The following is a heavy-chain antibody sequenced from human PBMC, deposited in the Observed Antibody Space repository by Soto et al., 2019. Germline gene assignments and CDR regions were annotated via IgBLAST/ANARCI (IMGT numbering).Heavy chain of an antibody. J-gene: IGHJ4*02. CDR2: INSDGSST. V-gene: IGHV3-74*01. CDR3: ARDPSTSHPPVY. D-gene: IGHD2-2*01. CDR1: GFTFSSYW. Sequence: HPGGSLRLSCAVSGFTFSSYWMHWVRQAPGKGLVWVSRINSDGSSTSYADSVKGRFTISRDNAKNTLYLQMNSLRAEDTAVYYCARDPSTSHPPVYWGQGTLVTVSS.